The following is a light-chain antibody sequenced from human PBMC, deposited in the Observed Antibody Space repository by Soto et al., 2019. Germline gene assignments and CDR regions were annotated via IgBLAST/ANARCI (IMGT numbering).Light chain of an antibody. Sequence: DIQMTQFPSSVSASVGARVTITCRASQGIRSWLAWYQQKPGKAPKLLIYGATSLQSGVPSRFSGSGSVTDFTLTNSSLQPEDVATSYCQQANSFPWTFGQGTKVEIK. J-gene: IGKJ1*01. CDR3: QQANSFPWT. V-gene: IGKV1-12*01. CDR2: GAT. CDR1: QGIRSW.